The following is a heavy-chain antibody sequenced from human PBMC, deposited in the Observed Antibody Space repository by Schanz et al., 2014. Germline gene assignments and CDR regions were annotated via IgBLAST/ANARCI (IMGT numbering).Heavy chain of an antibody. D-gene: IGHD2-15*01. CDR3: ATENWWTVEK. CDR1: GFTFSDYY. J-gene: IGHJ4*02. CDR2: ISSTGSVK. V-gene: IGHV3-11*01. Sequence: VHLMESGGGLVKPGGSLRLSCVASGFTFSDYYMSWIRQAPGKGLEWVSYISSTGSVKFYADSVKGRFTISRDNAKKSLDLHMNSLTAEDTAVYYCATENWWTVEKWGQGTLVTVSS.